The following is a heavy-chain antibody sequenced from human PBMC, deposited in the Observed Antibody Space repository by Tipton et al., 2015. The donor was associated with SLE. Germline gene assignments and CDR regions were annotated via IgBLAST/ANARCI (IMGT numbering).Heavy chain of an antibody. CDR3: ARDYYGSGFDAFDI. J-gene: IGHJ3*02. D-gene: IGHD3-10*01. CDR2: IYHTGST. V-gene: IGHV4-59*01. CDR1: GGSISTYY. Sequence: TLSLTCTVSGGSISTYYWSWIRQPPKQGLEWIGWIYHTGSTDYNPSLKSRVTISVDTSKNLFSLRLSSVTAADTAVYYCARDYYGSGFDAFDIWGQGTMVTVSS.